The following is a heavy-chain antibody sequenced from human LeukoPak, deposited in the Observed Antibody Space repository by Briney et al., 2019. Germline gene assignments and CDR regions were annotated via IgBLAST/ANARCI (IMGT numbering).Heavy chain of an antibody. Sequence: GGSLRLSCAASGFTFSSYAMSWVRQAPGKGLVWVSRINSDGSSTSYADSVKGRFTIFRDNAKNTLYLQMNSLRAEDTAVYYCARVRKQLVPDYWGQGTLVTVSS. J-gene: IGHJ4*02. CDR1: GFTFSSYA. V-gene: IGHV3-74*01. CDR3: ARVRKQLVPDY. D-gene: IGHD6-13*01. CDR2: INSDGSST.